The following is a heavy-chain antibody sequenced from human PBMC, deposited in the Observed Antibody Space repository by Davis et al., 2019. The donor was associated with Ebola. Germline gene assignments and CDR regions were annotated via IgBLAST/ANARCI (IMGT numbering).Heavy chain of an antibody. CDR1: GVSIKSYY. J-gene: IGHJ6*02. Sequence: PSETLSLTCSVSGVSIKSYYWSWIRQPPGKGLEWIGYTSYTGSAKYNPSLKSRVTISLDTSKNQFSLKLYSVTAADTAVYYCARDRSSGYYYRSYYGMDVWGQGTTVTVSS. V-gene: IGHV4-59*12. CDR3: ARDRSSGYYYRSYYGMDV. CDR2: TSYTGSA. D-gene: IGHD3-22*01.